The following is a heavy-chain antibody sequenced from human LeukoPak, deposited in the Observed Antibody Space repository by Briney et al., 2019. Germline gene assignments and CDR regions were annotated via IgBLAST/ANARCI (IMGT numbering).Heavy chain of an antibody. J-gene: IGHJ3*02. CDR2: ISTYTGNT. D-gene: IGHD3-22*01. CDR3: ARVLVVSSDAFDI. V-gene: IGHV1-18*01. Sequence: ASLKVSCKTSGYTFTSYAISWVRQAPGQGLECMGRISTYTGNTDYAQKLQGRVTMTTDTSTSTAYMELRSLSSDDTAVYYCARVLVVSSDAFDIWGQGTMVTVSS. CDR1: GYTFTSYA.